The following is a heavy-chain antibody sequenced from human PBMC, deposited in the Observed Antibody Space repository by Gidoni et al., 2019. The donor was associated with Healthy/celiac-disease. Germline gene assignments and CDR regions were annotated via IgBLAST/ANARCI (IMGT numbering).Heavy chain of an antibody. D-gene: IGHD2-2*01. CDR1: GFPFGSYS. CDR2: ISSSSSYI. Sequence: VQLVESGGGLVKPGGSLRLSSAASGFPFGSYSMNWVRQAPGKGLEWDSSISSSSSYIYYADSGKGRFTISRDNAKNSLYLQMNSLRAEDTAVYYCAGPYPYFDYWGQGTLVTVSS. CDR3: AGPYPYFDY. V-gene: IGHV3-21*01. J-gene: IGHJ4*02.